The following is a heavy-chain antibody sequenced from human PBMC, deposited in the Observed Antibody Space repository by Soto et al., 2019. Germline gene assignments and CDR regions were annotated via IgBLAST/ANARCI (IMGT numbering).Heavy chain of an antibody. CDR2: IFHSGST. D-gene: IGHD2-21*02. Sequence: SETLSLTCAVSGGSISSSNWWTWVRQPPGKGLEWVAEIFHSGSTNYNPPLKSRVTISVDKSKNQFSLKLTSVTAADTAVYYCARDSESCGGDCYYLAYWGQGTLVTVSS. J-gene: IGHJ4*02. CDR3: ARDSESCGGDCYYLAY. CDR1: GGSISSSNW. V-gene: IGHV4-4*02.